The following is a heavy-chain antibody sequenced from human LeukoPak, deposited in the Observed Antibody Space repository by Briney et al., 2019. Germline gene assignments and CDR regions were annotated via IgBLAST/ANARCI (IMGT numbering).Heavy chain of an antibody. CDR3: ARADSSGCSRYAFDI. V-gene: IGHV4-59*01. J-gene: IGHJ3*02. Sequence: PSETLSLTCTVSGGSISNYYWSWIGQPPGKRLEWIGYIYYSVSTNYNPSLKSRVTISVDTSKNQFSVKLSSVTAADTAVYYCARADSSGCSRYAFDIWGQGTMVTVSS. CDR2: IYYSVST. D-gene: IGHD3-22*01. CDR1: GGSISNYY.